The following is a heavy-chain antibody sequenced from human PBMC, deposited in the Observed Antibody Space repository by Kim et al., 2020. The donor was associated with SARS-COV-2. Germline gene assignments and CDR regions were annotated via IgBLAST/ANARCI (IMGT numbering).Heavy chain of an antibody. Sequence: ASVKVSCKASGYTFVGYGLHWVRQAPRQSLEWMGWINSGNGDTKYSQKFQGRVTITRDTSANTAYMELSSLRSEDTALYYCARAGGGCGGPNCDLDYWGQGTLVTVSS. D-gene: IGHD2-21*01. CDR1: GYTFVGYG. V-gene: IGHV1-3*04. J-gene: IGHJ4*02. CDR2: INSGNGDT. CDR3: ARAGGGCGGPNCDLDY.